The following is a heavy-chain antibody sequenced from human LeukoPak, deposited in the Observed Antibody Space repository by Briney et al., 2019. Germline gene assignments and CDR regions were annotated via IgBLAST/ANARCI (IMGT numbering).Heavy chain of an antibody. CDR3: ARAELLSLDY. J-gene: IGHJ4*02. CDR2: ISPSHGST. V-gene: IGHV3-23*01. Sequence: GTLRLSCAASGFTFSSYGISWVRQAPGKGLEWVSAISPSHGSTYYADSVKGRFTISRDNSKNTLYLQMNSLRAEDTAVYYCARAELLSLDYWGQGTLVTVSS. CDR1: GFTFSSYG. D-gene: IGHD2-21*02.